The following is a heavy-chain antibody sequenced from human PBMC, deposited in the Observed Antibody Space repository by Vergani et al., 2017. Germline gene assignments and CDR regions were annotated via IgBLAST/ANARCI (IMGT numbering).Heavy chain of an antibody. CDR2: IYTSGST. V-gene: IGHV4-61*02. J-gene: IGHJ6*03. Sequence: QVQLQESGPGLVKPSQTLSLTCTVSGGSISSGSYYWSWIRQPAGKGLEWIGRIYTSGSTNYNPSLKSRVTISVDTSKNQFSLKLSSVTAADTAVYYCARDGLTAMVRMGYYYMDVWGKGTTVTVSS. CDR1: GGSISSGSYY. D-gene: IGHD5-18*01. CDR3: ARDGLTAMVRMGYYYMDV.